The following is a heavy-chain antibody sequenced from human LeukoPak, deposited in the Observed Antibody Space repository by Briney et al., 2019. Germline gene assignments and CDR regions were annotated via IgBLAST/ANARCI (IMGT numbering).Heavy chain of an antibody. CDR3: AVDVGYCSGGSCTGVAFDI. CDR2: IYPGDSDT. D-gene: IGHD2-15*01. V-gene: IGHV5-51*01. CDR1: GYSFTSYW. Sequence: GESLKISCKGSGYSFTSYWIGWVRQMPGKGLEWMGIIYPGDSDTRYSPSFQGQVTISADKSISTAYLQWSSLKASDTAMYYCAVDVGYCSGGSCTGVAFDIWGQGTMVTVSS. J-gene: IGHJ3*02.